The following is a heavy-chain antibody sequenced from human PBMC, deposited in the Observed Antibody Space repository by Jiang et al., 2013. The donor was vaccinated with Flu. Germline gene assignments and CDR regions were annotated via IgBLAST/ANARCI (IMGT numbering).Heavy chain of an antibody. CDR2: INPSGGST. J-gene: IGHJ3*02. V-gene: IGHV1-46*01. Sequence: GAEVKKPGASVKVSCKASGYTFTSYYMHWVRQAPGQGLEWMGIINPSGGSTSYAQKFQGRVTMTRDTSTSTVYMELSSLRSEDTAVYYCARTRAPGIVGPKDAFDIWGQGTMVTVSS. CDR3: ARTRAPGIVGPKDAFDI. CDR1: GYTFTSYY. D-gene: IGHD1-26*01.